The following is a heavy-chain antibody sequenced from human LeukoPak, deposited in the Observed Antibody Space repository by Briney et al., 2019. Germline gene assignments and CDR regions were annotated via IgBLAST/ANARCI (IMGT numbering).Heavy chain of an antibody. Sequence: GGSLRLSCAAPGFTFSSYAMSWVRQAPGKGLEWVSAISGSGGSTYYADSVKGRFTISRDNSKNTLYLQMNSLRAEDTAVYYCAKVAVRSSGYYSLRYFDYWGQGTLVTVSS. D-gene: IGHD3-22*01. V-gene: IGHV3-23*01. CDR1: GFTFSSYA. CDR3: AKVAVRSSGYYSLRYFDY. CDR2: ISGSGGST. J-gene: IGHJ4*02.